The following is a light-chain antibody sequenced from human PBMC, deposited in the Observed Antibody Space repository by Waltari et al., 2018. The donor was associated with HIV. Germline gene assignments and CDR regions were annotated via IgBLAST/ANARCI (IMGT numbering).Light chain of an antibody. J-gene: IGLJ2*01. CDR2: DIN. CDR1: RTDSRFYHY. Sequence: QSALTQPASVSGFLGQSINISCTGIRTDSRFYHYVSWYQQHPGKIPRLIIFDINNRPSGVSDHFSGSRSGNSASLTFSGLQSGDEAHYYCASNRLDYTLIFGGGTKLTVL. V-gene: IGLV2-14*03. CDR3: ASNRLDYTLI.